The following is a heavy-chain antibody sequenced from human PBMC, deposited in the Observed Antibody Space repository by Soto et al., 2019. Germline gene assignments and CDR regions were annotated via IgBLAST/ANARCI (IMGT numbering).Heavy chain of an antibody. CDR2: IIPIYGTA. J-gene: IGHJ6*02. D-gene: IGHD1-26*01. CDR3: AKDRRADWESYYYYAMDV. V-gene: IGHV1-69*01. Sequence: VQLVQSGAEVKKPGSSVKVSCKASGGTFSSFTISWVRQAPGQGLEWMGGIIPIYGTANYAQKFHGRVTITADASKRTAYMKLSNLRSEDTAVYYCAKDRRADWESYYYYAMDVWGQETTVTVSS. CDR1: GGTFSSFT.